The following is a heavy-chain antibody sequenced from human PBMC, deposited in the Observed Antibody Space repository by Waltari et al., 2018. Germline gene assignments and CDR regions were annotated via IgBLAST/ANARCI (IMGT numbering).Heavy chain of an antibody. CDR1: GYTFTSYD. CDR3: ARGPVRYCSSTSCYGGNWCDP. D-gene: IGHD2-2*01. V-gene: IGHV1-8*01. J-gene: IGHJ5*02. Sequence: QVQLVQSGAEVKKPGASVKVSCKASGYTFTSYDINWVRQATGQGLEWMGWMNPNSGNTGYAQKVQGRDTMTRNTSKSTAYMELSSLRSEDTAVYYCARGPVRYCSSTSCYGGNWCDPWGQGTLVTVSS. CDR2: MNPNSGNT.